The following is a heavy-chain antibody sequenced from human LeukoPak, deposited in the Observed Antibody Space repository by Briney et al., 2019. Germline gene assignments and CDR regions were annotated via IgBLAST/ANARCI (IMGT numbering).Heavy chain of an antibody. Sequence: PGGSLRLSCAASGFTFSSYSMNWVRQAPGKGLEWVSSISSSSSYIYYADSVKGRFTISRDNAKNSLYLQMNSLRAEDTAVYYCARDSSGKPGTFGYWGQGTLVTVSS. V-gene: IGHV3-21*01. CDR3: ARDSSGKPGTFGY. CDR1: GFTFSSYS. D-gene: IGHD3-22*01. CDR2: ISSSSSYI. J-gene: IGHJ4*02.